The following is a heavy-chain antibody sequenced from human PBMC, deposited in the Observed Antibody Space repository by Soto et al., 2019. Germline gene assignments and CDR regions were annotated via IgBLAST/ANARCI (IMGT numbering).Heavy chain of an antibody. Sequence: GESLKISCKGSGYTFTAYWIGWVRQMPGKGLKWMGIIYPGDSDTRYSPSFQGQVTISADKSISTAYLQWSSLKASDTAMFYCARGGYSGNSKDPFYIWGPGTMVTVS. D-gene: IGHD6-25*01. CDR3: ARGGYSGNSKDPFYI. J-gene: IGHJ3*02. CDR1: GYTFTAYW. V-gene: IGHV5-51*01. CDR2: IYPGDSDT.